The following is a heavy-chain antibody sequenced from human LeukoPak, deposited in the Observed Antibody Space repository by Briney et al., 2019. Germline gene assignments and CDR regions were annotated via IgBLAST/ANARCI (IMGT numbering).Heavy chain of an antibody. J-gene: IGHJ4*02. CDR1: GFTFSNYA. D-gene: IGHD3-10*01. CDR2: ITDSGSST. Sequence: GGSPRLSCVASGFTFSNYAMNWVRQVPGKGLEWVSRITDSGSSTYYADSVKGRFTISRDNSKNTLYLQKTSLRAEDTAIYYCAKDFGRDSGFFDFWGQGAPVTVSS. CDR3: AKDFGRDSGFFDF. V-gene: IGHV3-23*01.